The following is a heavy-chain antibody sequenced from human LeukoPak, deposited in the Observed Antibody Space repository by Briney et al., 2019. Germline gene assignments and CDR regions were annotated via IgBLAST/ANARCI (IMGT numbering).Heavy chain of an antibody. CDR1: GYTFTGNY. CDR3: ARDPSFGGPYY. Sequence: GASVKVSCKAFGYTFTGNYIHWLRQAPGQGLEWMGWINPNTGVTDYAQKFQGGVTMTRDTSINTVYMEVGRMRSDDTAAYYCARDPSFGGPYYWGQGTLVTVSS. V-gene: IGHV1-2*02. CDR2: INPNTGVT. D-gene: IGHD2/OR15-2a*01. J-gene: IGHJ4*02.